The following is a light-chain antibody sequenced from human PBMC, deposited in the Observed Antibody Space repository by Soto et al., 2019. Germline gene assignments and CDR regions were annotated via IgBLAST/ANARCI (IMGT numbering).Light chain of an antibody. V-gene: IGKV3-20*01. CDR2: GAS. J-gene: IGKJ1*01. CDR3: QQYGSSGT. Sequence: EIVLTQSPGTLSLSPRERATLSCRASQSVSNNYLAWYQQKPCQAPRLLIYGASNRATGIPDRFSGSGSGTDFTLTISRLEPEDFAVYYCQQYGSSGTFGQGTKVDIK. CDR1: QSVSNNY.